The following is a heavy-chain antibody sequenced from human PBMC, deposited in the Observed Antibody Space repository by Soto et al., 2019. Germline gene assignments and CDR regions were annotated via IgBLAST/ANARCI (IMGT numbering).Heavy chain of an antibody. D-gene: IGHD6-13*01. CDR2: IYHSGST. CDR3: ARANSISVAVTHYSYCTEG. V-gene: IGHV4-4*02. J-gene: IGHJ6*01. CDR1: CGSLSSSYW. Sequence: SEALSLTCAVSCGSLSSSYWWSWVLQPPGKGLEWIGEIYHSGSTNYNPSLKSRVTISVDKSKNQFSLKLISVTAADTAVYYCARANSISVAVTHYSYCTEGWGQGTTVHVSS.